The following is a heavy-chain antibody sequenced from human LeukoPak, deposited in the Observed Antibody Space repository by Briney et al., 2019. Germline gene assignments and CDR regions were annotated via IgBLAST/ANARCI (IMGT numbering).Heavy chain of an antibody. V-gene: IGHV3-23*01. J-gene: IGHJ4*02. D-gene: IGHD5-18*01. Sequence: HSGGSLRLSCAASGFTFSSYAMSWVRQAPGKGLEWVSAISGSGGSTYYADSVKGRFTISRDNSKNTLYLQMNSLRAEDTAVYYCAKDNSFRGDPWIPDYWGQGTLVTVSS. CDR2: ISGSGGST. CDR1: GFTFSSYA. CDR3: AKDNSFRGDPWIPDY.